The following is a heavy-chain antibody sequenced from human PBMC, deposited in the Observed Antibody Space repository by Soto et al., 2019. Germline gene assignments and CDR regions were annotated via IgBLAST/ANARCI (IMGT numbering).Heavy chain of an antibody. CDR3: ARADYYDSSGFCYDC. V-gene: IGHV1-46*01. Sequence: QVQLVQSGAEVKKPGASVKVSCKASGYIFTNHYIHWVRQAPGQGLEWMGIINPSGGSTNYLQKFQGRITMTRDTSTSTVYMELSSLRSEATAVYFCARADYYDSSGFCYDCWGQGPLVTVSS. J-gene: IGHJ4*02. CDR1: GYIFTNHY. CDR2: INPSGGST. D-gene: IGHD3-22*01.